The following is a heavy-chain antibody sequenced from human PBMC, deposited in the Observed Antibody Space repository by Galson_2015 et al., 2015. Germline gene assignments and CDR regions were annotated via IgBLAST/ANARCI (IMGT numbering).Heavy chain of an antibody. J-gene: IGHJ5*02. Sequence: SVKVSCKASGYTFTSYDISWVRQATGRGLEWMGWMNPNSGNTGYAQKFQGRVTMTRNTSISTAYMELSSLRSEDTAVYYCARDNWSYVNSFDPWGQGTLVTVSS. D-gene: IGHD1-7*01. CDR3: ARDNWSYVNSFDP. CDR2: MNPNSGNT. V-gene: IGHV1-8*02. CDR1: GYTFTSYD.